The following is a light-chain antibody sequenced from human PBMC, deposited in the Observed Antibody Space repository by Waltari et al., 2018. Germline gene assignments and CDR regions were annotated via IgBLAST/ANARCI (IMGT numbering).Light chain of an antibody. CDR1: SSNIGNYF. CDR3: ATWDNSLTAVV. J-gene: IGLJ2*01. V-gene: IGLV1-51*01. Sequence: QSVLTQPPSVSAAPGQKVTIYCSGSSSNIGNYFVSWYHQLPGSTPKLLIYDNVQRPSRSPDRFSASKSGTSATLDITGLQIGDEADYYCATWDNSLTAVVFGGGTKLTVL. CDR2: DNV.